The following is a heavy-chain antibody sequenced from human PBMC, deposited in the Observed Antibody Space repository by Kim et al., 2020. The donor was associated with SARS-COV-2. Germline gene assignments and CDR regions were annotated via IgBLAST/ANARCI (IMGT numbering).Heavy chain of an antibody. CDR2: IVVGSSNT. D-gene: IGHD3-22*01. CDR1: GFIFASSA. J-gene: IGHJ4*02. CDR3: AASYYYDMSADY. Sequence: SVKVSCKASGFIFASSAVQWVRQARGQRLEWIGWIVVGSSNTTYAQKLQERVTITRDMFTSTAYMELSSLTSEDTAVYYCAASYYYDMSADYWGQGTLVTVSS. V-gene: IGHV1-58*01.